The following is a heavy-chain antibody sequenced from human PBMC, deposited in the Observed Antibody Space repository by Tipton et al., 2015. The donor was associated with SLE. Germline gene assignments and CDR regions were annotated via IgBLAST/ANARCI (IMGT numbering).Heavy chain of an antibody. D-gene: IGHD2-8*02. CDR2: IYYTGST. J-gene: IGHJ4*02. CDR3: ARPSKCTGDVCYGYFDC. V-gene: IGHV4-59*01. Sequence: TLSLTCTVSGGSINTYYWTWIRQPPGKGLEWIGYIYYTGSTTYNPSLKSRVSISVDTSKNQFSLKLSSVTAADTAVYYCARPSKCTGDVCYGYFDCWGQGTLVTVSS. CDR1: GGSINTYY.